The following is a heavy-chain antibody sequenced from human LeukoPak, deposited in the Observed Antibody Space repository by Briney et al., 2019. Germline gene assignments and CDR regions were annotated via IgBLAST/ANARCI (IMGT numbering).Heavy chain of an antibody. D-gene: IGHD3-10*01. V-gene: IGHV3-30*18. CDR3: AKDRWFGELSNWFDP. Sequence: PGGSLRLSCVASGLTFSGNSMNWVRQAPGKGLEWVAVISYDGSNKYYADSVKGRFTISRDNSKNTLYLQMNSLRAEDTAVYYCAKDRWFGELSNWFDPWAREPWSPSPQ. CDR2: ISYDGSNK. J-gene: IGHJ5*02. CDR1: GLTFSGNS.